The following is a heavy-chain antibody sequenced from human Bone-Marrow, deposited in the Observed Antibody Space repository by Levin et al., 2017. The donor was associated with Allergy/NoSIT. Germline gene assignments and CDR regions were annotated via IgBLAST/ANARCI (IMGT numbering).Heavy chain of an antibody. J-gene: IGHJ4*02. Sequence: QAGGSLRLSCAASGFTFSSNGMHWVRQAPGKGLEWVAVISYDGRNKFYADSVKGRFTISRDNSKNTLSLQMNSLRAEDTAVYYCAKENMVAVGTFGYWGQGTLVTVSS. CDR3: AKENMVAVGTFGY. CDR2: ISYDGRNK. D-gene: IGHD6-13*01. V-gene: IGHV3-30*18. CDR1: GFTFSSNG.